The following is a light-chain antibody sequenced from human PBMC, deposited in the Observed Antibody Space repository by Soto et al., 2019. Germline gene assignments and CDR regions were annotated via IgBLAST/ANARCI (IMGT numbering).Light chain of an antibody. J-gene: IGKJ5*01. V-gene: IGKV3-11*01. CDR1: QSFSSY. CDR3: QQRSNWPPLIT. CDR2: DAS. Sequence: EIVLTQSPATLSLSPGERATLSCRASQSFSSYLAWYQQKPGQAPRLLIYDASKRATGIPARFSGRGSGKDFTLTISSLEPEDFAVYYCQQRSNWPPLITFGQGTRLEIK.